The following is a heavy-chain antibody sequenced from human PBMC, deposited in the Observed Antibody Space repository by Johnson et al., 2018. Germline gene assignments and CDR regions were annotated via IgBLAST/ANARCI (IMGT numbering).Heavy chain of an antibody. V-gene: IGHV3-23*04. CDR3: AKDNEYSSSSGDYYYMDV. CDR1: GFTFSSYA. CDR2: ISGSGGST. D-gene: IGHD6-6*01. J-gene: IGHJ6*03. Sequence: VQLVQSGGGVVQPGGSLRLSCAASGFTFSSYAMSWVRQAPGKGLEWVSAISGSGGSTYYADSVKGRFTISRDNSKNTLYLQMKSTRAEDTALYYCAKDNEYSSSSGDYYYMDVWGKGTTFTFSS.